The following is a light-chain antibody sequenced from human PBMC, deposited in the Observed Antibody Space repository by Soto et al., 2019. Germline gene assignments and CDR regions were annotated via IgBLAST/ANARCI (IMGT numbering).Light chain of an antibody. V-gene: IGKV1-5*03. CDR3: QQYETFSGT. CDR2: KAS. J-gene: IGKJ1*01. CDR1: QTISSW. Sequence: DIQMTQSPSALSATVGDRVTITYRASQTISSWLAWYQQKPGKAPKLLIYKASTLKSGVPSRFSGSGSGTKFTLTIASLQPDDFATYYCQQYETFSGTFGPGTKVDIK.